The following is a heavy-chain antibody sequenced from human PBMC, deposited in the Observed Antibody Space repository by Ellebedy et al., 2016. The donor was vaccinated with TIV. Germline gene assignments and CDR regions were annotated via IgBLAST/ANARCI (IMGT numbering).Heavy chain of an antibody. CDR2: IKQDGSER. D-gene: IGHD6-19*01. J-gene: IGHJ6*02. V-gene: IGHV3-7*01. CDR3: ARDMSRYSSNWSPFIDV. Sequence: GESLKISCAVAGFSFNDYWMSWVRQAPGKGLEWVANIKQDGSERYYVDSVKGRFTISRDNGKNSLYLQMNSLRAEDTAIYYCARDMSRYSSNWSPFIDVWGQGTTVTVSS. CDR1: GFSFNDYW.